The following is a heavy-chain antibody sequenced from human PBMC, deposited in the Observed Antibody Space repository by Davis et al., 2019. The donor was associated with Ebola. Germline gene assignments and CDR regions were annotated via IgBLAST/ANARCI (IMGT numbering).Heavy chain of an antibody. CDR3: AAIPTRPLNYYGLDV. J-gene: IGHJ6*02. D-gene: IGHD6-6*01. V-gene: IGHV1-2*02. Sequence: ASVKVSCKASGYTVNGYHLHWVRQAPGQGFEWMAWINSHSGDTNYAQSFQGRVTITRDTSISTAYLEVTSLRSDDTAVYYCAAIPTRPLNYYGLDVWGQGTTVTASS. CDR2: INSHSGDT. CDR1: GYTVNGYH.